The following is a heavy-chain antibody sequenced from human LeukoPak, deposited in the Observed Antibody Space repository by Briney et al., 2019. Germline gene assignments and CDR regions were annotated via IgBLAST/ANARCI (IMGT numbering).Heavy chain of an antibody. D-gene: IGHD3-22*01. V-gene: IGHV4-31*03. CDR1: GGSISRGGYY. CDR2: IYYSGST. CDR3: SIGFFWDDISGCYFDY. J-gene: IGHJ4*02. Sequence: TSETLSLTCTVSGGSISRGGYYWSWIRQHPGKGLEWIGYIYYSGSTYYNPSLKSRVSISVDTSKNQFFLKLSSVTAADTAVYYCSIGFFWDDISGCYFDYWGQGTLVTVSP.